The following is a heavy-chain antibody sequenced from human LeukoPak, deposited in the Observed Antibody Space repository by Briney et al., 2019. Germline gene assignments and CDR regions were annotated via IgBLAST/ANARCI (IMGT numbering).Heavy chain of an antibody. CDR1: GGTFSSYA. CDR3: ARRGRAVAGSFDY. V-gene: IGHV1-69*13. J-gene: IGHJ4*02. CDR2: IIPIFGTA. Sequence: AASVTVSCKASGGTFSSYAISWVRQAPGQGLEWMGGIIPIFGTANYAQKFQGRVTITADESTSTAYMELSSLRSEDTAVYYCARRGRAVAGSFDYWGQGTLVTVSS. D-gene: IGHD6-19*01.